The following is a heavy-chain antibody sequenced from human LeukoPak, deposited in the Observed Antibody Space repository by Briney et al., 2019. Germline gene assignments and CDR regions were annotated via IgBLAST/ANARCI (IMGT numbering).Heavy chain of an antibody. CDR1: GYTFTSYY. D-gene: IGHD6-19*01. Sequence: ASVKVSCKASGYTFTSYYMHWVRQAPGQGLEWMGIINPSGGSTSYAQRFQGRVTMTRDTSTSTVYMELSSLRSEDTAVYYCARASAGVGAVAGYNWFDPWGQGTLVTVSS. V-gene: IGHV1-46*01. CDR3: ARASAGVGAVAGYNWFDP. CDR2: INPSGGST. J-gene: IGHJ5*02.